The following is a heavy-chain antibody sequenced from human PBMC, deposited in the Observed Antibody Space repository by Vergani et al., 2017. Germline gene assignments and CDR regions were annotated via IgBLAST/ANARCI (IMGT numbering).Heavy chain of an antibody. CDR1: GFTFSSYS. CDR2: ISSSSSYI. CDR3: ARPTEGLVILSGMDV. V-gene: IGHV3-21*01. Sequence: EVQLVESGGGLVKPGGSLRLSCAASGFTFSSYSMNWVRQAPGKGLEWVSSISSSSSYIYYADSVKGRFTISRDNAKNSRYLQMNSLRAEDTAVYYCARPTEGLVILSGMDVWGQGTTVTVSS. D-gene: IGHD3-9*01. J-gene: IGHJ6*02.